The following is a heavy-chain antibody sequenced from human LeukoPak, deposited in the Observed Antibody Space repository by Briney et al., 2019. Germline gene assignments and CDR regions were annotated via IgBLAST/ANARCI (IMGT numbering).Heavy chain of an antibody. D-gene: IGHD1-1*01. CDR1: GFTFADYA. CDR2: INWNSDNI. Sequence: GGSLRLSCAASGFTFADYAMHCVRQDPGKGREWVSGINWNSDNIGYADSVKGRFTISRDNSKNTLYLQMNSLRAEDTAVYYCAKTGNPATGDYWGQGTLVTVSS. J-gene: IGHJ4*02. CDR3: AKTGNPATGDY. V-gene: IGHV3-9*01.